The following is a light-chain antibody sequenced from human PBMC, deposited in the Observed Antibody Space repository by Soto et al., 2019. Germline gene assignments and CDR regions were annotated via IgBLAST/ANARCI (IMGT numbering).Light chain of an antibody. CDR1: SSDVGLYDY. J-gene: IGLJ1*01. V-gene: IGLV2-14*01. CDR2: AVS. CDR3: SSYTSDSSYV. Sequence: QSVLTQPASVSGSPGQSITISCTGTSSDVGLYDYVSWYQQHPGKAPQLMIYAVSNRPSGVSNRFSASKSGNTASLFISGLQAEDEADYYCSSYTSDSSYVFGSRTKLTVL.